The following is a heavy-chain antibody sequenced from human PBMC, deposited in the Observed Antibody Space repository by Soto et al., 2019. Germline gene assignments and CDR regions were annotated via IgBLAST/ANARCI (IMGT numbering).Heavy chain of an antibody. V-gene: IGHV3-64*01. J-gene: IGHJ4*02. D-gene: IGHD3-10*01. CDR1: GFTFSTSA. CDR3: ARYGSMRYLDY. Sequence: EVQLVESGGGLVQPGGSLRLSCAASGFTFSTSAMHWVRQAPGMGLEYVSAISSNGDTTYYANSVKGRFTISRDNSKNTLYLQMGSLRVEDMAVYYCARYGSMRYLDYWGQGALVTVSS. CDR2: ISSNGDTT.